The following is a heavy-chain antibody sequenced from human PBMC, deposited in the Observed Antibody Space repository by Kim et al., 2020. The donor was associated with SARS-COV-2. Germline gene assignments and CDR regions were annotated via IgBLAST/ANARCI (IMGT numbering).Heavy chain of an antibody. J-gene: IGHJ3*02. CDR2: ISGSGGST. D-gene: IGHD2-2*02. CDR3: AKVHTCSSTSCYTGKDDAFDI. CDR1: GFTFSSYA. Sequence: GGSLRLSCAASGFTFSSYAMSWVRQAPGKGLEWVSAISGSGGSTYYADSVKGRFTISRDNSKNTLYLQMNSLRAEDTAVYYCAKVHTCSSTSCYTGKDDAFDIWGQGTMVTVSS. V-gene: IGHV3-23*01.